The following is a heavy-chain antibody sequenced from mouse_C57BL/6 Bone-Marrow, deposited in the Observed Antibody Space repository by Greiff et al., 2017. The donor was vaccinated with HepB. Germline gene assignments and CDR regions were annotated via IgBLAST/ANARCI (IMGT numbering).Heavy chain of an antibody. CDR1: GYAFTNYL. CDR2: INPGSGGT. J-gene: IGHJ2*01. D-gene: IGHD1-1*01. CDR3: ARATVVATDY. V-gene: IGHV1-54*01. Sequence: SGAELVRPGTSVKVSCKASGYAFTNYLIEWVKQRPGQGLEWIGVINPGSGGTNYNEKFKGKATLTADKSSSTAYMQLSSLTSEDSAVYFCARATVVATDYWGQGTTLTVSS.